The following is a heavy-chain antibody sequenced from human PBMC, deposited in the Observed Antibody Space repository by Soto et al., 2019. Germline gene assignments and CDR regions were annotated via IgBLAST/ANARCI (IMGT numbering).Heavy chain of an antibody. Sequence: SETLSLTCTVSGGSISSGGYYWSWIRQHPGKGLEWIGYIYYSGSTYYNPSLKSRVTISVDTSKNQFSLKLSSVTAADTAVYYCARAYSSGNKEAFDIWGQGTMVTVS. J-gene: IGHJ3*02. CDR1: GGSISSGGYY. CDR2: IYYSGST. D-gene: IGHD3-22*01. V-gene: IGHV4-31*03. CDR3: ARAYSSGNKEAFDI.